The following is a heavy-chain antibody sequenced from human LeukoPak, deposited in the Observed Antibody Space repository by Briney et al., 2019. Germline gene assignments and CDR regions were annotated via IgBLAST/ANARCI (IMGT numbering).Heavy chain of an antibody. V-gene: IGHV3-23*01. CDR2: ISDSGGET. D-gene: IGHD2-15*01. CDR3: ARGSGGAAFDP. J-gene: IGHJ5*02. Sequence: GGSLRLSCAASGFSFSTSGMSWVRQAPGKGLEWVSVISDSGGETYYTDSVKGRFTISRDNSKNTLYLQMNSLRAEDTAVYHCARGSGGAAFDPWGQGTLVTVSS. CDR1: GFSFSTSG.